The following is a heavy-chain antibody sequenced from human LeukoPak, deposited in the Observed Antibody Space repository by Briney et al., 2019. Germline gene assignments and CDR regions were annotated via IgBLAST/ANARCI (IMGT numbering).Heavy chain of an antibody. CDR1: GGSISSYY. J-gene: IGHJ4*02. CDR3: VAGGDGMATILAEY. D-gene: IGHD5-24*01. V-gene: IGHV4-59*08. CDR2: IHYSGNT. Sequence: SETLSLTCTVSGGSISSYYWIWIRQSPGEGLEWVGYIHYSGNTNYNPSFKSRVTISLDTSRKQLSLKLRFVTAADTAVYYCVAGGDGMATILAEYWGQGTLVTVSS.